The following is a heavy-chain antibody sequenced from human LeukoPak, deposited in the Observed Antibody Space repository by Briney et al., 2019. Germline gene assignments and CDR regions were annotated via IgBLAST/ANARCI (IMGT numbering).Heavy chain of an antibody. J-gene: IGHJ4*02. D-gene: IGHD2-15*01. CDR1: GFNFSNYG. V-gene: IGHV3-33*06. CDR2: IWHDGSSK. CDR3: AKSNGYCSGGNCYQNY. Sequence: GGSLRLSCAASGFNFSNYGMQWVRQAPGKGLEWVAAIWHDGSSKFYVDSVKGRFTISRENSKNTLDLQMNSLRAEDTAVYYCAKSNGYCSGGNCYQNYWGQGTLVTVSS.